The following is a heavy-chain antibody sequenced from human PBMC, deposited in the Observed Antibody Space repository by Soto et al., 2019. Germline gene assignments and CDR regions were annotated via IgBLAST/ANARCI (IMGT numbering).Heavy chain of an antibody. CDR2: IRKDESKK. J-gene: IGHJ3*02. CDR3: ARDVSPGSGPYYDAFDI. D-gene: IGHD3-22*01. V-gene: IGHV3-7*05. Sequence: EVQLVESGGGLVQPGESLRLSCSASGFTFSDYWMTWVRQAPGKGLEWVANIRKDESKKSYLDSVRGRFTVSRDNARNLLDSQMDSLRAEDTALYYCARDVSPGSGPYYDAFDIWGQGTMVTVSS. CDR1: GFTFSDYW.